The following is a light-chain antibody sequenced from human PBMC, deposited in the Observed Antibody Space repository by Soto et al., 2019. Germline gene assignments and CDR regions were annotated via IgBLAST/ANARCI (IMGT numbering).Light chain of an antibody. CDR3: QQSYNTPLT. CDR1: QTIGTY. CDR2: DAS. Sequence: IEVTQSPSSLAASLGDRVTITCRASQTIGTYVNWYRQKSGAAPELLIYDASTLQSGVPSRFRGGASVTDFTLTIISLQLDDFATYYCQQSYNTPLTFGQGTKVEIK. J-gene: IGKJ1*01. V-gene: IGKV1-39*01.